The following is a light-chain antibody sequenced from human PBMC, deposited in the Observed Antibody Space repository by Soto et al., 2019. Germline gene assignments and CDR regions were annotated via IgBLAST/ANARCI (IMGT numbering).Light chain of an antibody. Sequence: QSALNQPASVSGSPGQSITISCTGTSSDVGGYNYVSWYQQHPGKAPKLMIYDVSNRPSGVSNRFSGSKTGNTASLTISGLQAEDESDYYCSSYTSSSTLVVFGGGTKLNVL. CDR3: SSYTSSSTLVV. J-gene: IGLJ2*01. CDR2: DVS. CDR1: SSDVGGYNY. V-gene: IGLV2-14*01.